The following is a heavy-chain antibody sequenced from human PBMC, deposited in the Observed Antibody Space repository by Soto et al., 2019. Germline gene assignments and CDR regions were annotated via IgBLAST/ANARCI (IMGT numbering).Heavy chain of an antibody. CDR2: IYWDDDK. D-gene: IGHD3-10*01. Sequence: SGPTLVNPTQTLTLTCTFSGFSLSTSGVGVGWIRQPPGKALEWLALIYWDDDKRYSPSLKSRLTITKDTSKNQVVLTMTNMEPVDTATYYCAQSGYYYGSGSYSPSYNWFDPWGQGTLVTVSS. J-gene: IGHJ5*02. V-gene: IGHV2-5*02. CDR1: GFSLSTSGVG. CDR3: AQSGYYYGSGSYSPSYNWFDP.